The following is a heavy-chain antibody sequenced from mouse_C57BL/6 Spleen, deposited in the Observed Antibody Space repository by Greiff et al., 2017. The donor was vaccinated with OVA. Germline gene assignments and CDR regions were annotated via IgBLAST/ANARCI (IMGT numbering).Heavy chain of an antibody. Sequence: VQLQQSGAELVRPGTSVKVSCKASGYAFTNYLIEWVKQRPGQGLEWIGVINPGSGGTNYNEKFKGKATLTADKSSSTAYMQLSSLTSEDSAVYFCAREGYSAWLAYWGQGTLVTVSA. CDR1: GYAFTNYL. CDR2: INPGSGGT. D-gene: IGHD2-3*01. J-gene: IGHJ3*01. V-gene: IGHV1-54*01. CDR3: AREGYSAWLAY.